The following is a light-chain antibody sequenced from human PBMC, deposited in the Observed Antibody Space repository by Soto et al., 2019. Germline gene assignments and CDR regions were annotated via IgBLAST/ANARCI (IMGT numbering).Light chain of an antibody. Sequence: DIQMTQSPSSLSASVGDRVTITCRASQIISSYLNWYQQKPGKAPKLLIYAASSLQSGVPSRFSGSESRTGFTLTISSLQPEDFATYYWHQSYSTPYTFGQGTKLEIK. CDR1: QIISSY. J-gene: IGKJ2*01. V-gene: IGKV1-39*01. CDR3: HQSYSTPYT. CDR2: AAS.